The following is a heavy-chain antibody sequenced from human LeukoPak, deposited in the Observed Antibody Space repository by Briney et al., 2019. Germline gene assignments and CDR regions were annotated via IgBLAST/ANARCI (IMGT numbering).Heavy chain of an antibody. CDR1: GFTFNHYA. D-gene: IGHD1-1*01. CDR3: ARGWTTFHH. J-gene: IGHJ4*02. CDR2: VSENGDGT. V-gene: IGHV3-23*01. Sequence: GGSLRLSCVASGFTFNHYAMSWVRQAPGKGLEWVASVSENGDGTMYPDSVKGRFTISRDNSRKTVLLQVNSLRVEDAATYSCARGWTTFHHWGQGALVTVSS.